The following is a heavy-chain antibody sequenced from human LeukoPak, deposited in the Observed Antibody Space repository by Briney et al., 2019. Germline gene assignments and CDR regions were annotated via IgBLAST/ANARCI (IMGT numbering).Heavy chain of an antibody. V-gene: IGHV3-30*18. CDR3: AKSLLTTATGTGRAFDI. D-gene: IGHD1-1*01. Sequence: GRSLRLSCAASGSTFSSYGMNWVRQAPGKGLEWVAVISYDGSNKYYADSVKGRFTISRDNSKNTLYLQMNSLRADDTAVYYCAKSLLTTATGTGRAFDIWGQGTMVTVSS. CDR1: GSTFSSYG. J-gene: IGHJ3*02. CDR2: ISYDGSNK.